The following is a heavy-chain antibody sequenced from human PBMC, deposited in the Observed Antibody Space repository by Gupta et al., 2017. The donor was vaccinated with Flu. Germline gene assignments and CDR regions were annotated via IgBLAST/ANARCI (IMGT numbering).Heavy chain of an antibody. CDR2: ISGSGGST. D-gene: IGHD7-27*01. CDR1: SYA. V-gene: IGHV3-23*01. Sequence: SYAMSWVRQAPGKGLEVVSAISGSGGSTYYADSVKGRFTISRDNSKNPLYLQMNRLRAEHKAVYYCAKSSCDQPLTGYFDYWGQGTLVTVSS. J-gene: IGHJ4*02. CDR3: AKSSCDQPLTGYFDY.